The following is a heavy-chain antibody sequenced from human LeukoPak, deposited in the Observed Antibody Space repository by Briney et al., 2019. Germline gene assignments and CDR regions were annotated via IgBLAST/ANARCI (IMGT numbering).Heavy chain of an antibody. Sequence: SETLSLTCTVSGGSISSYYWSWIRQPPGKGLEGFWYIYYSGSTNYNPSLKSRVTISVDTSKNQFSLKLSSVTAADTAVYYCARRGHGSYVDWYFDLWGRGTLVTVSS. D-gene: IGHD1-26*01. CDR3: ARRGHGSYVDWYFDL. V-gene: IGHV4-59*13. CDR1: GGSISSYY. J-gene: IGHJ2*01. CDR2: IYYSGST.